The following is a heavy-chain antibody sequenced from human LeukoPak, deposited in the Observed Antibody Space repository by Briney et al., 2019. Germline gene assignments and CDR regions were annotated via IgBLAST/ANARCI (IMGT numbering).Heavy chain of an antibody. Sequence: SEILSLTCTVSGGSISSYYWSWIRQPPGKGLEWIGYIYYSGSTNYNPSLKSRVTISVDTSKNQFSLKPSSVTAADTAVYYCALTWIAAAGLYFDYWGQGTLVTVSS. CDR1: GGSISSYY. J-gene: IGHJ4*02. D-gene: IGHD6-13*01. V-gene: IGHV4-59*01. CDR3: ALTWIAAAGLYFDY. CDR2: IYYSGST.